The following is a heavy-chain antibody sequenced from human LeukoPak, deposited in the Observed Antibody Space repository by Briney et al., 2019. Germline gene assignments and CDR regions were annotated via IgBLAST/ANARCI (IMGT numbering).Heavy chain of an antibody. V-gene: IGHV4-59*01. CDR3: ARGGYYGSGNDFRFDP. Sequence: PSETLSLTCTVSGGSISSYYWSWIRQPPGKGLEWIGNIYYSGSTNYNPSLKSRVTISVDTSKNQFSLKLSSVTPADTAVYYCARGGYYGSGNDFRFDPWGQGTLVTVSS. J-gene: IGHJ5*02. D-gene: IGHD3-10*01. CDR2: IYYSGST. CDR1: GGSISSYY.